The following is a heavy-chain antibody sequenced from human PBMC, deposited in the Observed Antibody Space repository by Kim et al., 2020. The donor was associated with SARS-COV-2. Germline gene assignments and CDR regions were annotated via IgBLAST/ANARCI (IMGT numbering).Heavy chain of an antibody. CDR3: ARGEMIFGVVTYAFDI. Sequence: SETLSLTCTVSGGSISSGGYYWSWIRQHPGKGLEWIGYIYYSGSTYYNPSLKSRVTISVDTSKNQFSLKLSSVTAADTAVYYCARGEMIFGVVTYAFDIWGQGTMVPVSS. V-gene: IGHV4-31*03. D-gene: IGHD3-3*01. CDR2: IYYSGST. J-gene: IGHJ3*02. CDR1: GGSISSGGYY.